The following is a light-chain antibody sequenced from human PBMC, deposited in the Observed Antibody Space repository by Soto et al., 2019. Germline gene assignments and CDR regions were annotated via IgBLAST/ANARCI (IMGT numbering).Light chain of an antibody. CDR2: AVT. V-gene: IGLV2-14*03. CDR3: SSYTSSSTLV. J-gene: IGLJ7*01. CDR1: TSDIGHYNY. Sequence: QSALTQPASVSGSPGQSITFSCTGTTSDIGHYNYVSWYQHHPGKAPKLMIYAVTNRPSGVSNRFSGSKSGNTASLTISGLQAEDEADYYCSSYTSSSTLVFGTGTQLTVL.